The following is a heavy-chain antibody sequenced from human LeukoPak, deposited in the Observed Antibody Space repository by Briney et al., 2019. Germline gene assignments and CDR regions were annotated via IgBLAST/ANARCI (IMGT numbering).Heavy chain of an antibody. Sequence: SETLSLTCTVSGGSISSGSYYWSWLRQPAGKELEWIGHIYTSGTSNYNPSLRSRVTISLDTSKNQFSLKLNSVTAADTAVYYCARALYWSSWTLVFDYWGQGTLVTVSS. CDR2: IYTSGTS. CDR1: GGSISSGSYY. V-gene: IGHV4-61*09. J-gene: IGHJ4*02. CDR3: ARALYWSSWTLVFDY. D-gene: IGHD6-13*01.